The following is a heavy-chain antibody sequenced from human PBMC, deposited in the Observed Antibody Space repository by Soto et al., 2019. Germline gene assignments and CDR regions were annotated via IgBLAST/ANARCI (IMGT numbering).Heavy chain of an antibody. Sequence: GGALRLSCAASGFTFSSYSMNWGRPAPGKGLEWVSSISSSSTYIYYADSVKGRFTISRDNAKNSLFLQMTRLRAEDTAVYYCARGSFNWNYFDYWGQGTLVTVS. CDR1: GFTFSSYS. D-gene: IGHD1-20*01. V-gene: IGHV3-21*01. CDR3: ARGSFNWNYFDY. CDR2: ISSSSTYI. J-gene: IGHJ4*02.